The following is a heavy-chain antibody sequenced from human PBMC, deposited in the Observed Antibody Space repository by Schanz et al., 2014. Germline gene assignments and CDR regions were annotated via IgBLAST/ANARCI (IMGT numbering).Heavy chain of an antibody. J-gene: IGHJ6*03. Sequence: QGQLVESGGGVVQPGKSLRLSCATSGFIFRSFGIHWVRQAPGKGLEWVAVIWSDGTNEYYADSVKGRFTISGDSSEYTVYLQMNSLRADDTAVYYCAKGPYYYYYMDVWGNGTTVTVSS. V-gene: IGHV3-33*06. CDR1: GFIFRSFG. CDR2: IWSDGTNE. CDR3: AKGPYYYYYMDV.